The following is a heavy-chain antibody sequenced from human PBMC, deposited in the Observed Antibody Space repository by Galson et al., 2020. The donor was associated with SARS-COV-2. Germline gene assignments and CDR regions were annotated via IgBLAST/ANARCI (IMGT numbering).Heavy chain of an antibody. CDR3: ARDYGDFYFDY. V-gene: IGHV3-66*01. Sequence: GESLKISCAASEFTVSSNYMSWVRQAPGKGLEWVSVIYSGGSTYYADSVKGRFTISRDNSKNTLYLQMNSLRAEDTAVYYCARDYGDFYFDYWGQGTLVTVSS. CDR1: EFTVSSNY. CDR2: IYSGGST. D-gene: IGHD4-17*01. J-gene: IGHJ4*02.